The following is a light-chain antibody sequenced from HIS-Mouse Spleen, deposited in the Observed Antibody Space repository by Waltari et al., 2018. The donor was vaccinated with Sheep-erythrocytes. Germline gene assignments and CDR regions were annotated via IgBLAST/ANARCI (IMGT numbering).Light chain of an antibody. Sequence: QSVLTQPPSVSEAPRQRVTISCSGSSSNIGNNAVTWYQQLPGKAPKLLIYYDDLLPSGVSDRFSGSKSGTSASLAISGLQSEDEADYYCSSYAGSNNHVFATGTKVTVL. J-gene: IGLJ1*01. CDR1: SSNIGNNA. CDR2: YDD. V-gene: IGLV1-36*01. CDR3: SSYAGSNNHV.